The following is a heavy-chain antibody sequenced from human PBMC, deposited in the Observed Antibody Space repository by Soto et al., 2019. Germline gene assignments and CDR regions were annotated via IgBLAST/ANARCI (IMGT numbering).Heavy chain of an antibody. V-gene: IGHV3-30-3*01. J-gene: IGHJ4*02. Sequence: SLRLSCAASGFTFDTSAMHWVRQAPGKGLEWVAVISYDGSSQFYAGSVKGRFTVSRDNSKNTLYLQVNSLRNDDTAVHYCTRGLLTDYFYYWGQGA. CDR2: ISYDGSSQ. CDR1: GFTFDTSA. CDR3: TRGLLTDYFYY.